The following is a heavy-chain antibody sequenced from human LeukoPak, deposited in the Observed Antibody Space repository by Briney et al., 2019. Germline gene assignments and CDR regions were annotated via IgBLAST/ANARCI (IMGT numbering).Heavy chain of an antibody. Sequence: ASVKVSCKASGYMFTSYGINWVRQAPGQGLEWMGWISSYDGNTNYAQGLQGRATMTTDSSTSTAYMELRSLRSDDTAVYYCARGHRYCTNGVCYDYWGQGTLVTVSS. J-gene: IGHJ4*02. D-gene: IGHD2-8*01. CDR2: ISSYDGNT. CDR3: ARGHRYCTNGVCYDY. V-gene: IGHV1-18*01. CDR1: GYMFTSYG.